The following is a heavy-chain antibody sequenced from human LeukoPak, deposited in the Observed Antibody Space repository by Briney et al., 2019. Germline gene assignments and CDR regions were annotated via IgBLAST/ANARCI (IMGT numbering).Heavy chain of an antibody. CDR3: ARHRRYCSSTSCYTANYYYYYYGMDV. D-gene: IGHD2-2*02. CDR2: IYYSGST. Sequence: SETLSLTCTVSGGSISSSSYYWGWIRQPPGKGLEWFGSIYYSGSTYYNPSLKSRVTISVDTSKNQFSLKLSSVTAADTAVYYCARHRRYCSSTSCYTANYYYYYYGMDVWGQGTTVTVSS. V-gene: IGHV4-39*01. J-gene: IGHJ6*02. CDR1: GGSISSSSYY.